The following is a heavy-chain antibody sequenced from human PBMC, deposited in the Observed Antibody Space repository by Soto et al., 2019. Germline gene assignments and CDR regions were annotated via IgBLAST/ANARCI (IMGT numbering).Heavy chain of an antibody. CDR1: GGTFSTYA. V-gene: IGHV1-69*05. CDR3: ASGIQLWLRRINNGYSG. D-gene: IGHD5-18*01. J-gene: IGHJ4*02. Sequence: QVQLVQSGAEVKKPESSVKVSCKAPGGTFSTYAISWVRQAPGQGLEWMGGIIPMFGTANYAQRFQDRVTXTXYDPTNTVYMELSSLRSEDTAVYFCASGIQLWLRRINNGYSGWGQGTLVTVSS. CDR2: IIPMFGTA.